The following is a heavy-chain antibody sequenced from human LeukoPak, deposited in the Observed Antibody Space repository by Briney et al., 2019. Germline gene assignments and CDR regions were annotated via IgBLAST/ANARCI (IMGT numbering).Heavy chain of an antibody. CDR1: GDSVSRYS. CDR2: LYYIGNT. V-gene: IGHV4-59*02. Sequence: SETVSLTCTVSGDSVSRYSWSWIRQPLGKGLEWIGHLYYIGNTNYNPSLKSRVTMSVDTSKNHFSLKLSSVTAADTAVYYCAGSPYYYDSSASQDFDFWGQGTLVTVSS. D-gene: IGHD3-22*01. CDR3: AGSPYYYDSSASQDFDF. J-gene: IGHJ4*02.